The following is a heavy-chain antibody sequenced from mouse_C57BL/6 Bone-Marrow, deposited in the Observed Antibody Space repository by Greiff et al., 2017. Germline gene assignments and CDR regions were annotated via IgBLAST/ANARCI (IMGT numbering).Heavy chain of an antibody. CDR3: ARLEFDGSSGDWYFDV. CDR1: GYTFTSYD. CDR2: IYPRDGST. D-gene: IGHD1-1*01. J-gene: IGHJ1*03. Sequence: VKLMESGPELVKPGASVKLSCKASGYTFTSYDINWVKQRHGQGLEWIGWIYPRDGSTKDNEKFKGKATLTVDTSSSTAYMELHSLTSEDSAVYFCARLEFDGSSGDWYFDVWGTGTTVTVSS. V-gene: IGHV1-85*01.